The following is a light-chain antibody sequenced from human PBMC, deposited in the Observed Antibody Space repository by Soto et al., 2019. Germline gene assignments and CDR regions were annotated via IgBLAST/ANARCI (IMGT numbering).Light chain of an antibody. CDR3: QQYNQWPLT. J-gene: IGKJ4*01. Sequence: EIVMTQSPATLSVSPGERATLSCRASQSVSSNLAWYQQKPGQAPRLLIYGASTRATGTPARFSGSGSGTEFTLTISSLQSEDFAVYYCQQYNQWPLTFGGGTRWRSN. CDR1: QSVSSN. V-gene: IGKV3-15*01. CDR2: GAS.